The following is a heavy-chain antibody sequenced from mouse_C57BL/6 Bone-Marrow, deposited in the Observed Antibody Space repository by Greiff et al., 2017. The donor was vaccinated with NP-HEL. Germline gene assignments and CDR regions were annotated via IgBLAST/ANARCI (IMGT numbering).Heavy chain of an antibody. Sequence: EVKVVESGGGLVKPGGSLKLSCAVSGFSFSSYALSWVRQTPEKRLEWVATISDGGSYTYYPDNVKGRFTISRDNAKNNLYLQMNQLKSEDKAMYYCARGGYYGLFFDYWGQGTTLTVSS. J-gene: IGHJ2*01. CDR1: GFSFSSYA. CDR2: ISDGGSYT. V-gene: IGHV5-4*03. CDR3: ARGGYYGLFFDY. D-gene: IGHD1-1*01.